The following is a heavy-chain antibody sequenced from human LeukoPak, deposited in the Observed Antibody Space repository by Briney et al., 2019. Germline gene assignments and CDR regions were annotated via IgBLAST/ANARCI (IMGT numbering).Heavy chain of an antibody. CDR3: ARLGGSFEGGSDY. V-gene: IGHV4-4*07. CDR2: IYTSGST. J-gene: IGHJ4*02. D-gene: IGHD1-26*01. Sequence: SETLFLTCTVSGGSINKYYWSWIRQPAGKGLEWIGRIYTSGSTNYNPSLKSRVTMSVDTSKNQFSLKLSSVTAADTAVYYCARLGGSFEGGSDYWGQGTLVTVSS. CDR1: GGSINKYY.